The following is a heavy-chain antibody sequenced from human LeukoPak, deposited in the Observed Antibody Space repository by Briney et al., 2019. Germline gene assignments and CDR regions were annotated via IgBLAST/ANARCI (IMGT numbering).Heavy chain of an antibody. CDR3: AGRIVGARSYYFDY. V-gene: IGHV3-11*01. D-gene: IGHD1-26*01. CDR1: GFTFSDYY. CDR2: ISSSGSTI. Sequence: PGGSLRLSCAASGFTFSDYYMRWIRQAPGKGLEWVSYISSSGSTIYYADSVKGRFTISRDNAKNSLYLQMNSLRAEDTAVYYCAGRIVGARSYYFDYWGQGTLVTVSS. J-gene: IGHJ4*02.